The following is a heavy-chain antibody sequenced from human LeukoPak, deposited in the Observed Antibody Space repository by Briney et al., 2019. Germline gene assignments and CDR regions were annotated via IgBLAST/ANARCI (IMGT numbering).Heavy chain of an antibody. CDR2: ISDTGKT. CDR3: VTGYYEPFDN. Sequence: SETLSLTCNVSGASLSSYYWGWIRQSPGKGLEWLGYISDTGKTDYNPSLKSRGTLSLGMSKNQFSLRLTSVTAADTAVYYCVTGYYEPFDNWGQGTLVFVSS. J-gene: IGHJ4*02. D-gene: IGHD3-3*01. CDR1: GASLSSYY. V-gene: IGHV4-59*01.